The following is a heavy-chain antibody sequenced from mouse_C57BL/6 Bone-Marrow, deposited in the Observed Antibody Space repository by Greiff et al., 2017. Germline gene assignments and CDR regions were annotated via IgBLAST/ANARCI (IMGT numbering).Heavy chain of an antibody. CDR2: INPSDSDT. D-gene: IGHD1-1*01. CDR3: EITPYCYGSSYEYAMDY. J-gene: IGHJ4*01. Sequence: QVQLQQPGAELVKPGASVKVSCKASGYTFTSYWMHWVKQRPGQGLEWIGRINPSDSDTNYNQKFKGKATLTVDKTSSTAYMQLSSLTSEDSAVYYCEITPYCYGSSYEYAMDYWGQGTSVTVSS. CDR1: GYTFTSYW. V-gene: IGHV1-74*01.